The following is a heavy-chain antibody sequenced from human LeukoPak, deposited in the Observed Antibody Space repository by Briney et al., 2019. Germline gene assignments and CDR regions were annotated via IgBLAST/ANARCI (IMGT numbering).Heavy chain of an antibody. D-gene: IGHD2-15*01. J-gene: IGHJ6*02. CDR2: INPNSGGT. V-gene: IGHV1-2*02. CDR1: GYTFTGYY. Sequence: ASVKVSCKASGYTFTGYYMHWVRQAPGQGLEWMGWINPNSGGTNYAQKFQGGVTMTRDTSISTAYMELSSLRSDDTAVYYCARVLVAGSRGYYYGMDVWGQGTTVTVSS. CDR3: ARVLVAGSRGYYYGMDV.